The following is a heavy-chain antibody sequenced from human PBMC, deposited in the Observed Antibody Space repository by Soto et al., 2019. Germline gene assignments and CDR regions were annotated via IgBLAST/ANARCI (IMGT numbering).Heavy chain of an antibody. CDR3: ARGGGSYYIVY. J-gene: IGHJ4*02. V-gene: IGHV4-61*01. D-gene: IGHD1-26*01. CDR1: GGSVSSGSYS. Sequence: QVQLQESGPGLVKPSETLSLNCIVSGGSVSSGSYSWSWMRQPPGKGLEWIGYIYYSGTTNYNPSLKSRVTRPVDTPKNQSAWKLSSATAADTAVYYCARGGGSYYIVYWGQGTLVTVSS. CDR2: IYYSGTT.